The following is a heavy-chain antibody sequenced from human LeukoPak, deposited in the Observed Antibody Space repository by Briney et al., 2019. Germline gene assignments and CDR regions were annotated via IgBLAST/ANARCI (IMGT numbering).Heavy chain of an antibody. J-gene: IGHJ4*02. D-gene: IGHD6-6*01. CDR1: GFTVSSNS. Sequence: GGSLRLSCTVSGFTVSSNSMSWVRQAPGKGLEWVSFIYSGGNTHYSDSVKGRFTISRDNSKNTLYLQMNSLRAEDTALYYCAKDYYSSSSGYFDYWGQGTLVTVSS. CDR2: IYSGGNT. CDR3: AKDYYSSSSGYFDY. V-gene: IGHV3-53*01.